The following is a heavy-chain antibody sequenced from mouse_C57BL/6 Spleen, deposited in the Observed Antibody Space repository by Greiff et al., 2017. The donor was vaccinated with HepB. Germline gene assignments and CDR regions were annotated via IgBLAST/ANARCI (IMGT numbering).Heavy chain of an antibody. J-gene: IGHJ1*03. Sequence: QVQLQQPGPELVKPGASVKLSCKASGYTFTSYWMHWVKQRPGQGLEWIGNINPSNGGTNYNEKFKSKATLTVDKSSSTAYMQLSSLTSEDSAVYYCARNHYYGSSYWYFDVWGTGTTVTVSS. CDR3: ARNHYYGSSYWYFDV. CDR2: INPSNGGT. D-gene: IGHD1-1*01. CDR1: GYTFTSYW. V-gene: IGHV1-53*01.